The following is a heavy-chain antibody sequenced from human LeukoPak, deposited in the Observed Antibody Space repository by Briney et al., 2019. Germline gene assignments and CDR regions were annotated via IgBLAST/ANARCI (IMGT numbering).Heavy chain of an antibody. J-gene: IGHJ4*02. CDR1: GYTFTDYY. D-gene: IGHD3-22*01. CDR3: ARDYYDNSGYYSHSGGY. V-gene: IGHV1-2*02. CDR2: INPNSGGT. Sequence: VASVKVSCKASGYTFTDYYMHWVRQAPGQGLEWMGWINPNSGGTNYAQKFQGRVTMTRDTSISTAYMELSRLRSDDTAVYYCARDYYDNSGYYSHSGGYWGQGTLVTVSS.